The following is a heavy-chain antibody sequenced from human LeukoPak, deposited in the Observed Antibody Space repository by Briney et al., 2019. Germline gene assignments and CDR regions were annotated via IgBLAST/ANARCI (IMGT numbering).Heavy chain of an antibody. D-gene: IGHD2-15*01. Sequence: GGSLRLSCAASGFTFSRYWMSWVRQAPGKGLEWVANIKEDGSEKYYVDSVKGRFTISRDNAKNSLYLQMNSLRPEDTAVYYCAKGVVAATNAAYYGMDVWGQGTTVTVSS. V-gene: IGHV3-7*01. CDR1: GFTFSRYW. J-gene: IGHJ6*02. CDR3: AKGVVAATNAAYYGMDV. CDR2: IKEDGSEK.